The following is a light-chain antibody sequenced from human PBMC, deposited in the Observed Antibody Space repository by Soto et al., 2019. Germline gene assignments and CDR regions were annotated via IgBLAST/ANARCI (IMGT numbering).Light chain of an antibody. J-gene: IGKJ5*01. CDR3: QQYYNWPRT. CDR1: QTVXTD. V-gene: IGKV3-15*01. CDR2: CAS. Sequence: IVMTQSPATLSVSLGERATLSCRGGQTVXTDVCWCQQKPGEAPRVLXYCASTVATGLPARLSGSGSGTEFTLTINSLQAEDCAVYYCQQYYNWPRTFGQGTRLEIK.